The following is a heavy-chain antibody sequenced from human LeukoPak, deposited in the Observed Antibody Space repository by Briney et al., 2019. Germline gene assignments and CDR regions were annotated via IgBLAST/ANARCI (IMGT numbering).Heavy chain of an antibody. CDR1: GFTFSSYS. D-gene: IGHD5-24*01. Sequence: GGSLRLSCAASGFTFSSYSMNWVRQAPGKGLEWVSSISSSSSYIYYADSVKGRFTISRDNAKNSLYLQMNSLRAEDTAVYYCAKAPIRWLRPPFGYWGQGTLVTVSS. V-gene: IGHV3-21*04. CDR3: AKAPIRWLRPPFGY. J-gene: IGHJ4*02. CDR2: ISSSSSYI.